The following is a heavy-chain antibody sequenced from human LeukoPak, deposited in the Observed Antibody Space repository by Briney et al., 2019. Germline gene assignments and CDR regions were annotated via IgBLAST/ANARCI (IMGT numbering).Heavy chain of an antibody. CDR1: GFTFGDYA. CDR3: TGGDYRGGYYYYYMDV. D-gene: IGHD4-17*01. Sequence: GGSLRLSCTASGFTFGDYAMSCVRQAPGKGLEWVGFIRSKLHAATTEYAASVKGRFSISRDDSESIAYLQMNSLKTEDTAVYYCTGGDYRGGYYYYYMDVWGKGTTVTVSS. V-gene: IGHV3-49*04. J-gene: IGHJ6*03. CDR2: IRSKLHAATT.